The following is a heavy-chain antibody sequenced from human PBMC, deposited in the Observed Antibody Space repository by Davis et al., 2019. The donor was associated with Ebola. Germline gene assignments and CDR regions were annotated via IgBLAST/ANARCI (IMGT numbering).Heavy chain of an antibody. J-gene: IGHJ4*02. D-gene: IGHD6-19*01. Sequence: GESLKISCAASGFTFSSYAMSWVRQAPGKGLEWVSAISGSGGSTYYADSVKGRFTISRDNSKNTLYLQMNSLRAEDTAVYYCAKGGGVAVAGFDYWGQGTLVTVSS. CDR1: GFTFSSYA. CDR3: AKGGGVAVAGFDY. CDR2: ISGSGGST. V-gene: IGHV3-23*01.